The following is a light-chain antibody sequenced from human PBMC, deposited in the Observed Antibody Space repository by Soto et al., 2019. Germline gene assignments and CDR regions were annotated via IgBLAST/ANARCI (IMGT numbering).Light chain of an antibody. CDR2: GAS. CDR1: QSVSSN. Sequence: EIVMTQSPATLSVSAGERVTLSCRASQSVSSNLAWYQQKPRQAPRPLIYGASTRATGIPARFSGSGSGTDFTLTISSLQSEDFAVYYCQQDNNWPPLTFGGGTKVEIK. J-gene: IGKJ4*01. V-gene: IGKV3D-15*01. CDR3: QQDNNWPPLT.